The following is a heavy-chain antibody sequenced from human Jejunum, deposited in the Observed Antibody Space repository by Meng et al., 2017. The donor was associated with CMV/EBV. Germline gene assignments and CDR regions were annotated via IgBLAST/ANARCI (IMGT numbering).Heavy chain of an antibody. CDR3: ARFYCSSTSCPHVLFDY. V-gene: IGHV1-18*01. D-gene: IGHD2-2*01. CDR1: GFIFTGYA. J-gene: IGHJ4*02. Sequence: RVQVRAGVKEPWVSANVSCEAFGFIFTGYAIKWIRQAPGQGRQYMGWISAYNGNTNYAQELQGRVTMTTDTSTSKAYMELRSLRFDDTAVYYCARFYCSSTSCPHVLFDYWGQGTLVTVSS. CDR2: ISAYNGNT.